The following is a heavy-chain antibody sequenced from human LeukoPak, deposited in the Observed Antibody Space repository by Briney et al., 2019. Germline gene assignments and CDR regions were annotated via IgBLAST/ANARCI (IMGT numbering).Heavy chain of an antibody. D-gene: IGHD3-9*01. CDR1: GYTFTGYY. V-gene: IGHV1-2*02. Sequence: ASVKVSCKASGYTFTGYYMHWVRQAPGQGLEWMGWINPSSGGTNYAQKFQGRVTMTRDTSISTAYMELSRLRSDDTAVYYCARVPDILTGYFPYWGQGTLVTVSS. CDR3: ARVPDILTGYFPY. CDR2: INPSSGGT. J-gene: IGHJ4*02.